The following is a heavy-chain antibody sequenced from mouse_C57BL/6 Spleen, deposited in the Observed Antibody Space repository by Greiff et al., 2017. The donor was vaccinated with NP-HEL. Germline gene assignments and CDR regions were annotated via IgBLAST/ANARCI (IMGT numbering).Heavy chain of an antibody. CDR3: ARGYYYGSSRDYFDY. D-gene: IGHD1-1*01. V-gene: IGHV1-47*01. CDR2: FHPYNDDT. J-gene: IGHJ2*01. Sequence: QVQLKESGAELVKPGASVKMSCKASGYTFTTYPIEWMKQNHGKSLEWIGNFHPYNDDTKYNEKFKGKATLTVEKSSSTVYLELSRLTSDDSAVYYCARGYYYGSSRDYFDYWGQGTTLTVSS. CDR1: GYTFTTYP.